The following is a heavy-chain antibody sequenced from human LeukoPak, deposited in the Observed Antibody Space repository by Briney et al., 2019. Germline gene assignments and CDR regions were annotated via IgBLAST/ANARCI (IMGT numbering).Heavy chain of an antibody. J-gene: IGHJ4*02. Sequence: SETLSLTCTVSGYSISSGYYWGWIRQPPGKGLEWIGSIYHSGSTYYNPSLKSRATISVDTSKNQFSLKLSSVTAADTAVYYCARRSVYGDLDYWGQGTLVTVSS. V-gene: IGHV4-38-2*02. CDR2: IYHSGST. CDR3: ARRSVYGDLDY. D-gene: IGHD4-17*01. CDR1: GYSISSGYY.